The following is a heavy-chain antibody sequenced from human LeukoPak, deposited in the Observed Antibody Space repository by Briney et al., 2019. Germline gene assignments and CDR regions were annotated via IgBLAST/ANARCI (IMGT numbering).Heavy chain of an antibody. D-gene: IGHD6-13*01. Sequence: GGSLRLSCVASGFTFSSYNMNWVRQAPGKGLEWVSSISSSSSYIYYADSVKGRFTVSRDNAKNSLFLQMNSLRAEDTAVYYCARGRSNIAASDGWFDPWGQGTLVTVSS. J-gene: IGHJ5*02. CDR3: ARGRSNIAASDGWFDP. CDR1: GFTFSSYN. V-gene: IGHV3-21*01. CDR2: ISSSSSYI.